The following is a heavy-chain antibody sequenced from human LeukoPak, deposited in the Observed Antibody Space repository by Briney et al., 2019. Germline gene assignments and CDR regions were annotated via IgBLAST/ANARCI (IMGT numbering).Heavy chain of an antibody. J-gene: IGHJ4*02. D-gene: IGHD3-16*02. CDR1: GGTFSSYA. V-gene: IGHV1-69*13. CDR3: ARAVGDYVWGSYRLLDY. CDR2: IIPIFGTA. Sequence: GASVKVSCKASGGTFSSYAISWVRQAPGQGLEWMGGIIPIFGTANYAQKFQGRVTITADESTSTAYMELSSLRSEDTAVYYCARAVGDYVWGSYRLLDYWGQGTLVTVSS.